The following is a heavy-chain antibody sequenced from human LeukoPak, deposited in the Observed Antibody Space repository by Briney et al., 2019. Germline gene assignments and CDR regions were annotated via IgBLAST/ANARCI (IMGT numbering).Heavy chain of an antibody. CDR3: ASHWAQQVVSDY. D-gene: IGHD6-13*01. CDR1: GFTFSSYG. Sequence: GGSLRLSCAASGFTFSSYGMHWVRQAPGKGLEWVSAISGSGGSTYYADSVKGRFTVSRDNSKNTLYLQMNSLRAEDTAVYYCASHWAQQVVSDYWGQGTLVTVSS. J-gene: IGHJ4*02. CDR2: ISGSGGST. V-gene: IGHV3-23*01.